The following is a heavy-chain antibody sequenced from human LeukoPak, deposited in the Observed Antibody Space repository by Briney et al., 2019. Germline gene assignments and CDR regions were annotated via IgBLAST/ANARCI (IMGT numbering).Heavy chain of an antibody. CDR1: GYTFKKYA. V-gene: IGHV1-3*01. CDR3: AREDHDYGDYHFDY. CDR2: INGGSGNT. Sequence: APVKVSCKASGYTFKKYALHWVRQAPGQRLEWMGWINGGSGNTEYSQKFQGRVTMTRDTSASTVYLDLTILRFEDAGVYYCAREDHDYGDYHFDYWGQGTLVTVSS. J-gene: IGHJ4*02. D-gene: IGHD4-17*01.